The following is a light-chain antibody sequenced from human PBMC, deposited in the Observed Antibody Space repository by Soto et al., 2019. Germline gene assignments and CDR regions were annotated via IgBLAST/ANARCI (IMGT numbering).Light chain of an antibody. J-gene: IGKJ1*01. Sequence: TPSTAILSISLVESVTLSCRASQSVISNLAWYQQKPGQAPRLLIYESSNRATGIAARFSGSGSGTDLTLTFSRLEPEDFAVCYCREHGKELWTFGQGTKVDIK. V-gene: IGKV3D-11*03. CDR3: REHGKELWT. CDR1: QSVISN. CDR2: ESS.